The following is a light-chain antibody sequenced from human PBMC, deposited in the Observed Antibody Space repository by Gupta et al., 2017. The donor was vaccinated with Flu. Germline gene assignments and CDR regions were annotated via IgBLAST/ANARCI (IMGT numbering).Light chain of an antibody. V-gene: IGKV3-11*01. J-gene: IGKJ3*01. CDR1: QSVSSY. Sequence: SPATLSLSPGERATRSCRASQSVSSYLEWYQQKPGQAPRLIIYDASKSANGIPDRFNGSGPGTDFTLTISSRETEDFAVYYWQQRTHPFTFGPGTKVDFK. CDR2: DAS. CDR3: QQRTHPFT.